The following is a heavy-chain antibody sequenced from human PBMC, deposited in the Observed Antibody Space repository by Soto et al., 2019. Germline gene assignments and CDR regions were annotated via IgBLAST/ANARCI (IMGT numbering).Heavy chain of an antibody. Sequence: QVQLQQWGAGLLKPSETLSLTCAVYGGSFSGYYWSWIRQPPGKGLEWIGEINHSGSTNYNPSLKRRVTISVDTSKNQFSLKLSSVTAADTAVYYCARSVRYYHILTCYKYWFDPWGQGTLVTVSS. CDR2: INHSGST. CDR3: ARSVRYYHILTCYKYWFDP. V-gene: IGHV4-34*01. D-gene: IGHD3-9*01. J-gene: IGHJ5*02. CDR1: GGSFSGYY.